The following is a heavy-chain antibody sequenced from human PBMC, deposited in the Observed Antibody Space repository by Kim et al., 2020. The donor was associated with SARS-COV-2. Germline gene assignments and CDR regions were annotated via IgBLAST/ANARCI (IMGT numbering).Heavy chain of an antibody. J-gene: IGHJ4*02. CDR3: ATRSDGTNGGCWRPPPDHVY. Sequence: GGSLRLSCAASGFTFSSYAMNWVRQAPGKGLEWVSRISGSGGSTYSADPVKGRFTISRDNSKNTLYLQMNSLRAEDTAVYYYATRSDGTNGGCWRPPPDHVYWGQGTLVTVSS. CDR1: GFTFSSYA. CDR2: ISGSGGST. V-gene: IGHV3-23*01. D-gene: IGHD2-8*01.